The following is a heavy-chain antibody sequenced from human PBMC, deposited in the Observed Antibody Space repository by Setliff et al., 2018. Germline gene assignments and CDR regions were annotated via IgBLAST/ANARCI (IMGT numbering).Heavy chain of an antibody. V-gene: IGHV1-18*01. J-gene: IGHJ4*02. CDR2: ISVYSGDA. D-gene: IGHD3-3*01. CDR3: ARVPRLEWLLPTFDS. CDR1: GYTFTTYG. Sequence: ASVKVSCKPSGYTFTTYGISWLRQAPGQGLEWMGWISVYSGDASYVQKFQGRVTMTADTSTSTVYMELRSLRSDDTAVYFCARVPRLEWLLPTFDSWGQGTLVTVSS.